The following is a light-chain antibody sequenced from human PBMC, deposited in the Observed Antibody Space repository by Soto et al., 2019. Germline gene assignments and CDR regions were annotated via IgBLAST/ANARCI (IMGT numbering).Light chain of an antibody. V-gene: IGKV4-1*01. CDR3: QQYYSVPWT. CDR2: WAS. Sequence: DIVMTQSPDSLAVSLGERATINCKSSQSDFYSPKNEDYLAWYQQKPGQPPKFLIYWASTRASGVPDRFSGNVSGTDFALTISSLQSEDVAVYYCQQYYSVPWTFGHGTKVDIK. CDR1: QSDFYSPKNEDY. J-gene: IGKJ1*01.